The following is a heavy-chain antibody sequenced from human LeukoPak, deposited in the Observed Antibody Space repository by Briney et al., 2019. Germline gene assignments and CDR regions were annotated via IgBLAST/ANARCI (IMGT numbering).Heavy chain of an antibody. V-gene: IGHV1-2*02. CDR1: GYTLTDYH. Sequence: GASVKVSCKASGYTLTDYHMHWVRQAPGQGLEWMGWINPNSGDTNYAQKFQGRVTKTRDTTISTAYMELSRLRSDDTAVFYCATLMAHLDYWGQGTLVTVSS. CDR2: INPNSGDT. J-gene: IGHJ4*02. CDR3: ATLMAHLDY. D-gene: IGHD2-8*01.